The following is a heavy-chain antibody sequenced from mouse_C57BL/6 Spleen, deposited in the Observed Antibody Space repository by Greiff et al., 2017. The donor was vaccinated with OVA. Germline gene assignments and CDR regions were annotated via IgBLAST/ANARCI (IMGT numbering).Heavy chain of an antibody. D-gene: IGHD3-2*02. V-gene: IGHV1-82*01. J-gene: IGHJ3*01. CDR1: GYAFSSSW. CDR2: IYPGDGDT. CDR3: ARETAHATGFAY. Sequence: VKLMESGPELVKPGASVKISCKASGYAFSSSWMNWVKQRPGKGLEWIGRIYPGDGDTNYNGKFKGKATLTADKSSSTAYMQLSSLTSEDSAVYFCARETAHATGFAYWGQGTLVTVSA.